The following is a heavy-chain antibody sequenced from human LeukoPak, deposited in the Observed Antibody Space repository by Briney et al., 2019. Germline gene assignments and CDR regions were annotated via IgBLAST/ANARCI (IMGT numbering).Heavy chain of an antibody. J-gene: IGHJ5*02. Sequence: ASVKASCKASGYTFTGYFMHCVRQAPGQGLEWMGWINPNSGGTNYAQKFQGRVTMTRDTSISTAYMELSRLRSDDTAVYYCAREGSGWIPDTHNWFDPWGQGTLVTVSS. V-gene: IGHV1-2*02. CDR2: INPNSGGT. D-gene: IGHD6-19*01. CDR3: AREGSGWIPDTHNWFDP. CDR1: GYTFTGYF.